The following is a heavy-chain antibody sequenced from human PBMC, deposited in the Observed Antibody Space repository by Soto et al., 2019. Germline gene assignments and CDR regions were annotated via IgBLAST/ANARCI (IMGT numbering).Heavy chain of an antibody. CDR3: ARAKYDFWSGYYSRDNWFDP. J-gene: IGHJ5*02. CDR2: IYYSVST. D-gene: IGHD3-3*01. V-gene: IGHV4-59*01. Sequence: SETLSLTCTVSGVSISSDYWSWIRQPPGKGLEWIGYIYYSVSTNYNPSLKSQVTISVDTSKNQFSLKLSSVTAADTAVYYCARAKYDFWSGYYSRDNWFDPWGQGTLVTVSS. CDR1: GVSISSDY.